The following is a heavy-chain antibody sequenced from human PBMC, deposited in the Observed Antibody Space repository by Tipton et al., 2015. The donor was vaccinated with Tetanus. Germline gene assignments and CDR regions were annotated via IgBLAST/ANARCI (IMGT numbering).Heavy chain of an antibody. Sequence: TLSLTCSVSGDSISSFYWSWIRQPAGKGLEWIGRIYTSGSTNYNPSLKSQVTMSADTSKRQFSLKLKSVTAADTAVYYCARGWGSSWYYFDFWGQGILVTVSS. D-gene: IGHD6-13*01. CDR1: GDSISSFY. V-gene: IGHV4-4*07. CDR2: IYTSGST. J-gene: IGHJ4*02. CDR3: ARGWGSSWYYFDF.